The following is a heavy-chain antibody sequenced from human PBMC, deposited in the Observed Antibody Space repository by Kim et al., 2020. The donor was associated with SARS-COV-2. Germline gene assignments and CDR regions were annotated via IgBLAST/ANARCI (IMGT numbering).Heavy chain of an antibody. Sequence: SETLSLTCTVSGGSISSGSYYWSWIRQPAGKGLEWIGRIYTSGSTNYNPSLKSRVTISVDTSKNQFSLKLSSVTAADTAVYYCARVNERGPSSGWYSYGMDVWGQGTTVTVSS. D-gene: IGHD6-19*01. J-gene: IGHJ6*02. CDR1: GGSISSGSYY. CDR3: ARVNERGPSSGWYSYGMDV. V-gene: IGHV4-61*02. CDR2: IYTSGST.